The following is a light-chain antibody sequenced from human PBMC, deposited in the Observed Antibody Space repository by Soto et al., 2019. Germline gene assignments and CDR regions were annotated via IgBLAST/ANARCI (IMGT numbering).Light chain of an antibody. Sequence: QSALTQPASASGSPGQSITISCTGTSSDVGGYSYVSWYQQHPGKAPKLMIYEVSKRPSGVSNRFSGSKSGNTASLTVSGLQAEDEADYYCSSYASSNTLVFGGGTKLTVL. V-gene: IGLV2-14*01. CDR1: SSDVGGYSY. CDR3: SSYASSNTLV. J-gene: IGLJ2*01. CDR2: EVS.